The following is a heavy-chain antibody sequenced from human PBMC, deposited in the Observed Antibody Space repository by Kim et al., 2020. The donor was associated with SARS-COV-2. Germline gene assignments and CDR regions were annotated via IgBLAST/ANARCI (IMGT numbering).Heavy chain of an antibody. J-gene: IGHJ4*02. CDR3: AKDAKLSGYSYGPLAGYFDY. CDR2: ISYDGSNK. V-gene: IGHV3-30*18. D-gene: IGHD5-18*01. CDR1: GFTFSSYG. Sequence: GGSLRLSCAASGFTFSSYGMHWVRQAPGKGLEWVAVISYDGSNKYYADSVKGRFTISRDNSKNTLYLQMNSLRAEDTAVYYCAKDAKLSGYSYGPLAGYFDYWGQGTLVTVSS.